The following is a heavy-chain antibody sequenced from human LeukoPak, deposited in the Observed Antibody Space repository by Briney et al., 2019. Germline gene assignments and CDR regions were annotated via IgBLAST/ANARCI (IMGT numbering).Heavy chain of an antibody. CDR3: ARVEAVAGTAAN. CDR1: GYTFTSYG. Sequence: ASVKVSCKASGYTFTSYGISWVRQAPGQGLEWMGWISAYNGNTNYAQKLQGRVTMTTDTSTSTAYMELRRLRSDDTAVYYCARVEAVAGTAANWGQGTLVTVSS. CDR2: ISAYNGNT. D-gene: IGHD6-19*01. J-gene: IGHJ4*02. V-gene: IGHV1-18*01.